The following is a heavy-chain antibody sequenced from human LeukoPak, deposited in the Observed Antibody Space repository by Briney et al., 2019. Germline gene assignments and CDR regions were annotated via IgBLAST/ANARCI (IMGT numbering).Heavy chain of an antibody. CDR1: GYTFTGYY. CDR2: INPNSGGT. CDR3: ARGAHYDSSGYYLEGGYYFDY. Sequence: ASVKVSCKASGYTFTGYYMHWVRQAPGQGLEWMGWINPNSGGTNYAQKFQGRVTMTRDTSISTAYMELSRLRSDDTAVYYCARGAHYDSSGYYLEGGYYFDYWGQGTLVTVSS. V-gene: IGHV1-2*02. J-gene: IGHJ4*02. D-gene: IGHD3-22*01.